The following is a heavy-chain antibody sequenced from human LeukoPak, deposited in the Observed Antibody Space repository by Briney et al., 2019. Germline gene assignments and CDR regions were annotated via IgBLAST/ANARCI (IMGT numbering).Heavy chain of an antibody. J-gene: IGHJ4*02. CDR3: AKRVEYSSPGSYFDY. CDR2: ITDTGGNT. CDR1: GFTFSSYW. Sequence: PGGSLRLSCAASGFTFSSYWMSWVRQAPGKGLEWVSAITDTGGNTYYADSVKGRFTISRDNSRNMLYLQMDSLRAEDTAVYYCAKRVEYSSPGSYFDYWGQGTLVTVSS. D-gene: IGHD6-6*01. V-gene: IGHV3-23*01.